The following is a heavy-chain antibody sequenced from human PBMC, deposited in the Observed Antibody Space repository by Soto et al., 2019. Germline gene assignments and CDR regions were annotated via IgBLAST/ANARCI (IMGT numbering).Heavy chain of an antibody. J-gene: IGHJ3*02. CDR3: PSTVIYNWEVADDAFDI. CDR1: GFTFSNAW. CDR2: IKSKTDGGTT. V-gene: IGHV3-15*01. Sequence: GGSLRLSCAASGFTFSNAWMSWVRQAPGKGLEWVGRIKSKTDGGTTDYAAPVKGRFTISRDDSKNTLYLQMNSLKTEDTAVYYCPSTVIYNWEVADDAFDIWGQGTMVTVSS. D-gene: IGHD1-20*01.